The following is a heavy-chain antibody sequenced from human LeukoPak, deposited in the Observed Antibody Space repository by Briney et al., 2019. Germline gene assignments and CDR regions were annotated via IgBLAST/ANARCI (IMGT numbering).Heavy chain of an antibody. J-gene: IGHJ2*01. V-gene: IGHV4-59*11. CDR2: IYNNGRT. CDR3: AGGVTYCGGDCSWYFDV. CDR1: GGSSGGHY. D-gene: IGHD2-21*02. Sequence: PSETLSLPCTVSGGSSGGHYWNWLRQPPGGGLEWIGYIYNNGRTNYNPSLKSRVTISIDTSKNQFSLKLTSVTAADTAVYFCAGGVTYCGGDCSWYFDVWGRGTLVTVSS.